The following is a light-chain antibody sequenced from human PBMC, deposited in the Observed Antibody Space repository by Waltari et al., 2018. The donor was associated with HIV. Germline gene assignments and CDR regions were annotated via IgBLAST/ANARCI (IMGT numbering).Light chain of an antibody. Sequence: QSVLTQPPSTSGTPGQRVTISCSGSSSNIETNTVSWYNQFPGTAPQLLFYNNHQRASGVPARFSGSKSGTSASLAISGLQSEDEAVYYCASWDSSLDGWVFGGGTKVTVL. J-gene: IGLJ3*02. CDR3: ASWDSSLDGWV. CDR2: NNH. V-gene: IGLV1-44*01. CDR1: SSNIETNT.